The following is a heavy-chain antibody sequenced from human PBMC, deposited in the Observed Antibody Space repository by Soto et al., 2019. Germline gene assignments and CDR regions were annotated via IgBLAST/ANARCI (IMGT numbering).Heavy chain of an antibody. CDR3: ARSGDIVVVPAAILSSAFDI. J-gene: IGHJ3*02. Sequence: PGGSLRLSCAASGFTVSSNYMSWVRQAPGKGLEWVSYISTSGTTIYYTDSVKGRFTISRDNAKNSLYLQMNSLRAEDTAVYYCARSGDIVVVPAAILSSAFDIWGQGTMVTVSS. V-gene: IGHV3-11*04. CDR2: ISTSGTTI. D-gene: IGHD2-2*01. CDR1: GFTVSSNY.